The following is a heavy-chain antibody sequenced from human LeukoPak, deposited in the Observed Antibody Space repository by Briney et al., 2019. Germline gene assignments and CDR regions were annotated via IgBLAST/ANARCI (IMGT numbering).Heavy chain of an antibody. CDR3: AKDLLYSRSWYPVFDY. D-gene: IGHD6-13*01. CDR2: IRYDGSNK. V-gene: IGHV3-30*02. Sequence: GGSLRLSCAASGFTFSSYGMHWVRQDPGKGLEGVAFIRYDGSNKYYADSVKGRFTISRDNSKNTLYLQMNSLRAEDTAVYYCAKDLLYSRSWYPVFDYWGQGTLVTVSS. J-gene: IGHJ4*02. CDR1: GFTFSSYG.